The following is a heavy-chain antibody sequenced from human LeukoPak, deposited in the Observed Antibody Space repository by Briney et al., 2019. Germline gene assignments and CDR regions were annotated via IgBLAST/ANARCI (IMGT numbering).Heavy chain of an antibody. CDR3: ARRSAAKDAFDI. V-gene: IGHV3-74*01. CDR1: GFTFDDYG. CDR2: INSDGSST. J-gene: IGHJ3*02. Sequence: GGSLRLSCAASGFTFDDYGMSWVRQAPGKGLVWVSRINSDGSSTSYADPVKGRFTISRDNAKNTLYLQMNSLRAEDTAVYYCARRSAAKDAFDIWGQGTMVTVSS. D-gene: IGHD6-25*01.